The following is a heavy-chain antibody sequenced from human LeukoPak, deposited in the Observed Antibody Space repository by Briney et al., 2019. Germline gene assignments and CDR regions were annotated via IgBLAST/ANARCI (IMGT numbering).Heavy chain of an antibody. CDR1: GFTFSGSA. V-gene: IGHV3-73*01. CDR3: TTGFPMVRGVIISTQLYYYMDV. CDR2: IRSTANGYAT. Sequence: GGSLRLSCAASGFTFSGSALYWVRQASGKGLEWVGRIRSTANGYATAYAASVKGRFTISRDDSKNTLYLQMNSLKTEDTAVYYCTTGFPMVRGVIISTQLYYYMDVWGKGTTVTISS. D-gene: IGHD3-10*01. J-gene: IGHJ6*03.